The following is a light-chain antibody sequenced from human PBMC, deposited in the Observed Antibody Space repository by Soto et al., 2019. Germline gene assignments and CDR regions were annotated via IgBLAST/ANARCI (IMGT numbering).Light chain of an antibody. V-gene: IGKV1-33*01. Sequence: DIQMTQSPASLSASVGDRVTITCQASQNINNYLNWYQQKPGRAPKLLIYDASNLEAGVPSRFRGSGSGTDFTFTISRLQPEDIATYYCQQYENLPTFGQGTRLEIK. CDR2: DAS. CDR1: QNINNY. CDR3: QQYENLPT. J-gene: IGKJ5*01.